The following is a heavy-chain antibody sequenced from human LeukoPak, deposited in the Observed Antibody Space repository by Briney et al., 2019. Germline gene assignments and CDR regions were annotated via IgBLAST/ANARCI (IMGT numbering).Heavy chain of an antibody. CDR1: GGSISSGGYY. J-gene: IGHJ6*02. V-gene: IGHV4-31*03. CDR3: ARGLYGDYEADYYYYYGMDV. CDR2: IYYSGST. Sequence: SETLSLTCTVSGGSISSGGYYWSWIRQHPGKGLEWIGYIYYSGSTYYNPSLKSRVTISVDTSKNQFSLKLSSVTAADTAVYYCARGLYGDYEADYYYYYGMDVWGQGTTVTVSS. D-gene: IGHD4-17*01.